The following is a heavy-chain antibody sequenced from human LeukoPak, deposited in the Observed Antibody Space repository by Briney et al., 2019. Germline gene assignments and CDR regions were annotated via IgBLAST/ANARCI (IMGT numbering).Heavy chain of an antibody. CDR3: ASSSWYGGFDY. D-gene: IGHD6-13*01. Sequence: GGSLRLSCGASGFTVSNSHMNWVRQAPGKGRESVSVINSADTTYYADSVKGRFTIYRDNSKHTLYLQMNSLRAEDTAVYYCASSSWYGGFDYWGQGTLVTVSS. V-gene: IGHV3-53*01. CDR1: GFTVSNSH. CDR2: INSADTT. J-gene: IGHJ4*02.